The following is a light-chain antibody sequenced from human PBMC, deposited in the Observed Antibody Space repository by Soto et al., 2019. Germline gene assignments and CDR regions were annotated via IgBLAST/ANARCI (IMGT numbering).Light chain of an antibody. Sequence: QSVLTQPPSVSGAPGQRVNISCTGSSSNIGADYDVHWYQQLPGTAPKLLIYGNTNRPSGVPDRFSGSKSGTSASLAVTGLQAEDEADYYCQSYDSTLISSVFGGGTKLTVL. J-gene: IGLJ2*01. CDR1: SSNIGADYD. V-gene: IGLV1-40*01. CDR3: QSYDSTLISSV. CDR2: GNT.